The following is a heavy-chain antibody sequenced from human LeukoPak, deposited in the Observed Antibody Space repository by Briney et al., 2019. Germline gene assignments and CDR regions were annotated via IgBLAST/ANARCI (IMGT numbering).Heavy chain of an antibody. CDR1: GFTFSTYT. J-gene: IGHJ3*02. V-gene: IGHV3-21*01. Sequence: PGGSLRLSCAASGFTFSTYTMNWVRQAPGKGLEWVSSISSRSSYIYYADSVKGRFTISRDNAKNSLYLQMNSLRAEDTAVYYCAKRGYCRGGTCFSHDAFDIWGQGTMVTVSS. D-gene: IGHD2-15*01. CDR2: ISSRSSYI. CDR3: AKRGYCRGGTCFSHDAFDI.